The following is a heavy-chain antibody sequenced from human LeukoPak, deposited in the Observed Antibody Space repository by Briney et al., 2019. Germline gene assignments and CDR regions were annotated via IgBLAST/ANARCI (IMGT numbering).Heavy chain of an antibody. V-gene: IGHV4-4*09. Sequence: PSETLSLTCTTSGVSISRFYWSWVRQPPGKGLEWIGSIYSGVPTYFNPSLKSRVVISVDTSKNQFSLNLTSVTAADTAMYYCVQTIGWPGFDYWGQGILVTVSS. J-gene: IGHJ4*02. CDR2: IYSGVPT. CDR3: VQTIGWPGFDY. D-gene: IGHD6-19*01. CDR1: GVSISRFY.